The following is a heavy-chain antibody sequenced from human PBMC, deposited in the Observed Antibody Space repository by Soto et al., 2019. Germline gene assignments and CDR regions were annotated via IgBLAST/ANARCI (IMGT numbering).Heavy chain of an antibody. J-gene: IGHJ6*02. CDR2: INHSGST. D-gene: IGHD5-18*01. CDR3: ARGRVTAVVYYQYAMDV. CDR1: GGSFSGYY. V-gene: IGHV4-34*01. Sequence: LSLTCAVYGGSFSGYYWSWIRQPPGKGLEWIGEINHSGSTNYNLSLKSRVTISVDTSKNQFSLKLNSVTAADTAVYYCARGRVTAVVYYQYAMDVWGQGTTVTVSS.